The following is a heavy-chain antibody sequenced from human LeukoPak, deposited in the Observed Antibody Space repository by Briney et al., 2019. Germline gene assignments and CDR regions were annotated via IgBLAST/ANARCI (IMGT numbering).Heavy chain of an antibody. D-gene: IGHD2-21*02. CDR1: GGSISSYY. V-gene: IGHV4-59*01. Sequence: SETLSLTCTVSGGSISSYYWSWIRQPPGKGLEWIGYIYYSGSTNYNPSLKSRVTISVDTSKNQSSLKLSSVTAADTAVYYCATCGGDCFGAFDIWGQGTMVSVSS. J-gene: IGHJ3*02. CDR3: ATCGGDCFGAFDI. CDR2: IYYSGST.